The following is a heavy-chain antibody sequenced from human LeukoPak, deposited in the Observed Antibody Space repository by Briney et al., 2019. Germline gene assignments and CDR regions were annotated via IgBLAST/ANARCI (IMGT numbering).Heavy chain of an antibody. CDR2: INPSGGST. CDR1: GYTFTSYY. CDR3: ARVVNYYDSSGYYYGYYFDY. D-gene: IGHD3-22*01. J-gene: IGHJ4*02. V-gene: IGHV1-46*01. Sequence: ASVKVSCKASGYTFTSYYMHWVRQAPGQGLEWMGIINPSGGSTSYAQKFQGRVTMTRDTSTSTVYMELSSLRSEDTAVYYCARVVNYYDSSGYYYGYYFDYWGQGTLVTVSS.